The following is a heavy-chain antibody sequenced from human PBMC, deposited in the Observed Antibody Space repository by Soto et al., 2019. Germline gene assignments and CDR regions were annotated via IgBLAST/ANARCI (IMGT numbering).Heavy chain of an antibody. Sequence: GGSLRLSCAASGFTFSSYGMHWVRQAPGKGLEWVAVISYDGSNKYYADSVKGRFTISRDNSKNTLYLQMNSLRAEDTAVYYYARAAGYSSGSRAFDIWGQGTMVTVSS. D-gene: IGHD6-19*01. V-gene: IGHV3-30*03. CDR2: ISYDGSNK. CDR3: ARAAGYSSGSRAFDI. CDR1: GFTFSSYG. J-gene: IGHJ3*02.